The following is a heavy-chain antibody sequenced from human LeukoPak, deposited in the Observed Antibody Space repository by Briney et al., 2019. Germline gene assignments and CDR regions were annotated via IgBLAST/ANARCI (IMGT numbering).Heavy chain of an antibody. V-gene: IGHV3-11*05. CDR3: ARGRIAAAGPIDY. CDR1: GFTFSDYY. J-gene: IGHJ4*02. CDR2: ISSSSSYT. Sequence: GGSLRLSCAASGFTFSDYYMSWIRQAPGQGLEWISYISSSSSYTNYADSVKGRFTMSRDNAKNSLYLQMNSLRVEDTAVYYCARGRIAAAGPIDYWGQGTMVTVSS. D-gene: IGHD6-13*01.